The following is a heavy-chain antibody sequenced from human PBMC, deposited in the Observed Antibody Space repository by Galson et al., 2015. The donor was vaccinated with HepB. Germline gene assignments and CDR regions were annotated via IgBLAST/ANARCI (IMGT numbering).Heavy chain of an antibody. CDR2: IVPLFGAA. CDR1: GGTFSNYA. J-gene: IGHJ3*02. CDR3: ARGQHGSENYYNFWILGDAFDI. Sequence: SVKVSCKASGGTFSNYAISYVRQAPGQGLEWMGGIVPLFGAANYAQKIQDRVTITADKSTATAYMELSSLRLEDTAVYYCARGQHGSENYYNFWILGDAFDIWGQGTMVIVSS. D-gene: IGHD3-10*01. V-gene: IGHV1-69*06.